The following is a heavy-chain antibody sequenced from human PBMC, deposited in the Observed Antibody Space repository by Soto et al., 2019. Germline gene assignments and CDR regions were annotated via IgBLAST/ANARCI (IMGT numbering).Heavy chain of an antibody. CDR2: INHSGST. CDR3: ARGLRPKSGSRGAFDI. J-gene: IGHJ3*02. Sequence: QVQLQQWGAGLLKPSETLSLTCAVYGGSFSGYYWSWIRQPPGKGLEWIGEINHSGSTNYNPSLKSRVTISEDTSKNQFSLKLSAVTAADTAVYYCARGLRPKSGSRGAFDIWGQGTMVTVSS. V-gene: IGHV4-34*01. CDR1: GGSFSGYY. D-gene: IGHD3-10*01.